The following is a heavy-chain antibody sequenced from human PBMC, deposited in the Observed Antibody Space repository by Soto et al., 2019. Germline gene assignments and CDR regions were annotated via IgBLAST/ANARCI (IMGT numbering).Heavy chain of an antibody. CDR1: GFTFSSYA. D-gene: IGHD3-9*01. CDR2: ISYDGSNK. J-gene: IGHJ4*02. V-gene: IGHV3-30-3*01. Sequence: PGGSLRLSCAASGFTFSSYAMHWVRQAPGKGLEWVAVISYDGSNKYYADSVKGRFTISRDNSKNTLYLQMNSLRAEDTAVYYCARDLFNQYYDILTGYYLDYWGQGTLVTVSS. CDR3: ARDLFNQYYDILTGYYLDY.